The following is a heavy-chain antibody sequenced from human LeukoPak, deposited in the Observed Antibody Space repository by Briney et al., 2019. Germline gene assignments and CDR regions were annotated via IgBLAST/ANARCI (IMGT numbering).Heavy chain of an antibody. J-gene: IGHJ4*02. V-gene: IGHV4-59*01. D-gene: IGHD6-19*01. CDR1: SDSISGYY. Sequence: SETLSLTCTVSSDSISGYYWSWIRQPPGKGLEWIGYIYYSGSTNYNPSLKSRVTISVDTSKNQFSLKVSSVTAADTAVYYCARDSGPRFDYWGQGTLVTVSS. CDR3: ARDSGPRFDY. CDR2: IYYSGST.